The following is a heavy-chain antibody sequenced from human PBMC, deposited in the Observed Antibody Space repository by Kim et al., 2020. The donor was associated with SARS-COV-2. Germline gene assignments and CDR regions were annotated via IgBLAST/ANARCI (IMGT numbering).Heavy chain of an antibody. CDR3: AKEPDPRNYGPFDY. Sequence: GGSLRLSCAASGFTFSSYGMHWVRQAPGKGLEWVAVISYDGSNKYYADSVKGRFTISRDNSKNTLYLQMNSLRAEDTAVYYCAKEPDPRNYGPFDYWGQGTLVTVSS. CDR2: ISYDGSNK. CDR1: GFTFSSYG. J-gene: IGHJ4*02. V-gene: IGHV3-30*18. D-gene: IGHD4-17*01.